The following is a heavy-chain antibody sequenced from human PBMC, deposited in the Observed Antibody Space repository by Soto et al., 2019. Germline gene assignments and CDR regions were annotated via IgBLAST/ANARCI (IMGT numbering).Heavy chain of an antibody. J-gene: IGHJ5*02. V-gene: IGHV4-34*01. Sequence: QVQLQQWGAGLLKPSETLSLTCAVYGGSFSGYYWSWIRQPPGKGLEWIGEINHSGSTNYNPSLKSQVTISVDTSKNQFSLKLSSVTAADTAVYYCARGVYYDFWSGRYNWFDPWGQGTLVTVSS. CDR1: GGSFSGYY. CDR3: ARGVYYDFWSGRYNWFDP. CDR2: INHSGST. D-gene: IGHD3-3*01.